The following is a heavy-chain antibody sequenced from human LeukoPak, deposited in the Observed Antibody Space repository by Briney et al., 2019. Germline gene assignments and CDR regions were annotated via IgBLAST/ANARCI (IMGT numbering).Heavy chain of an antibody. CDR1: GFTFSSYG. Sequence: GGSLRLSCAASGFTFSSYGMSWVRQAPGKGLEWVSAISGSGGSTYYADSVKGRFTISRDNSKNTLYLQMNSLRAEDTAVYYCAKLEPYCSGGSCYPPYYYYYYMDVWGKGTTVTISS. D-gene: IGHD2-15*01. CDR2: ISGSGGST. J-gene: IGHJ6*03. V-gene: IGHV3-23*01. CDR3: AKLEPYCSGGSCYPPYYYYYYMDV.